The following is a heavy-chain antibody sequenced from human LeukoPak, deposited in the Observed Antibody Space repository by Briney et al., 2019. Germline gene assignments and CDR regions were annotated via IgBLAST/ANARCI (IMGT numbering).Heavy chain of an antibody. D-gene: IGHD5-12*01. CDR2: ISGSAADT. J-gene: IGHJ4*02. CDR1: GFTFNNYA. CDR3: AKDGGGYTLAGYYFDY. V-gene: IGHV3-23*01. Sequence: GGSLRLSCAASGFTFNNYAMTWVRQAPGRGLEWVSAISGSAADTYYTDSVKGRFTVSRDNSKNTLFLQMNSLRAEDTAVYYCAKDGGGYTLAGYYFDYWGQGTLVTVSS.